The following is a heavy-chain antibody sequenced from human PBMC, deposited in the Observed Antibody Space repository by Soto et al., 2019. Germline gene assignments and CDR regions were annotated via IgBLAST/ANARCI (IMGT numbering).Heavy chain of an antibody. CDR1: GGTSSSYA. V-gene: IGHV1-69*06. D-gene: IGHD3-10*01. Sequence: QVQLVQSGAEVKKPGSSVKVSCKASGGTSSSYAISWVRQAPGQGLEWMGGIIPIFGTANYAQKFQGRVTFTADKSTSTASMGLRSLGSEDTAVYYCARAVDGSRFDYWAREPWSPSPQ. CDR2: IIPIFGTA. CDR3: ARAVDGSRFDY. J-gene: IGHJ4*02.